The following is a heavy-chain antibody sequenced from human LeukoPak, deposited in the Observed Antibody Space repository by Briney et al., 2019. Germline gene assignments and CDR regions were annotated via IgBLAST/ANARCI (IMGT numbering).Heavy chain of an antibody. V-gene: IGHV4-39*01. CDR3: ATSRGYYDSSGYYVHTFDY. Sequence: PPETLSLTCTVSGGSISSSSYYWGWIRQPPGKGLEWIGSIYYSGSTYYNPSLKSRVTISVDTSKNQFSLKLSSVTAADTAVYYCATSRGYYDSSGYYVHTFDYWGQGTLVTVSS. J-gene: IGHJ4*02. CDR2: IYYSGST. CDR1: GGSISSSSYY. D-gene: IGHD3-22*01.